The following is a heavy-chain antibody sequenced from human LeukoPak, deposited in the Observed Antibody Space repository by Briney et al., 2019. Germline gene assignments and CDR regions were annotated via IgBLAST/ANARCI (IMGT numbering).Heavy chain of an antibody. CDR1: GFTFSSYE. CDR3: AKERGSSGYFDC. V-gene: IGHV3-43*02. D-gene: IGHD6-6*01. J-gene: IGHJ4*02. CDR2: ISWNGVRT. Sequence: PGGSLRLSCAASGFTFSSYEMNWVRQAPGKGLEWVSLISWNGVRTYYADSVKGRFTISRDSSKNSLYLQMNSLRTEDTALYYCAKERGSSGYFDCWGQGTLVTVSS.